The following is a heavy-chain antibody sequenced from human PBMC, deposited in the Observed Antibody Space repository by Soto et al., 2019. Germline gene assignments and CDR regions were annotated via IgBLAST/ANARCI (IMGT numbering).Heavy chain of an antibody. Sequence: GGSLSLSCEASGFTFSRVSMNWVRQVPGKGLEWVASISSASSETWYADSVKGRFTISRDNAKNSLYLQMNSLRAEDTALYYCAKADYYDSSGYLDWGQGTLVTVSS. CDR3: AKADYYDSSGYLD. V-gene: IGHV3-21*04. CDR1: GFTFSRVS. D-gene: IGHD3-22*01. CDR2: ISSASSET. J-gene: IGHJ4*02.